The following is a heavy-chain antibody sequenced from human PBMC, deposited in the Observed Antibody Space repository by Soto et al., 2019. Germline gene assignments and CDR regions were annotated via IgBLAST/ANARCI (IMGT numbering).Heavy chain of an antibody. CDR3: ARDWGVAARPTYYFDY. CDR2: INPNSGGT. CDR1: GYTFTGYY. Sequence: ASVKVSCKASGYTFTGYYMHWVRQAPGQGLEWMGWINPNSGGTNYAQKFQGRVTMTRDTSISTAYMALSRLRSDDTAVYYCARDWGVAARPTYYFDYSGQGTLVTVSS. D-gene: IGHD6-6*01. J-gene: IGHJ4*02. V-gene: IGHV1-2*02.